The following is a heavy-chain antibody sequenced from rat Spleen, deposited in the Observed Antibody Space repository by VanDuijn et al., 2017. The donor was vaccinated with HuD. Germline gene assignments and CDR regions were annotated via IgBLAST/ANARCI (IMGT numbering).Heavy chain of an antibody. CDR3: ATLDMGAYYFDF. D-gene: IGHD1-7*01. V-gene: IGHV5-7*01. CDR1: GFTFSDYY. Sequence: EVRLVESGGGLVQPGRSLKLSCAASGFTFSDYYMAWVRQAPKKGLEWVANIIYDGSDTYYRDSVKGRFTISRDNAKSTLYLQMDGLRSEDTATYYCATLDMGAYYFDFWGQGVMVTVSS. J-gene: IGHJ2*01. CDR2: IIYDGSDT.